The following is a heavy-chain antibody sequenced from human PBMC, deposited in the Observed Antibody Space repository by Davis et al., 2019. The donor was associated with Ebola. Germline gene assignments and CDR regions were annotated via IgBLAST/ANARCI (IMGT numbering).Heavy chain of an antibody. J-gene: IGHJ5*02. CDR3: ARGDYNNWFDP. V-gene: IGHV1-18*01. CDR1: GYTFTSYG. Sequence: AASVKVSCKASGYTFTSYGISWVRQAPGQGLEWMGWISAYNGNTNYAQKFQGRVTMTRDTSISTAYMELSRLRSDDTVVYYCARGDYNNWFDPWGQGTLVTVSS. D-gene: IGHD4-11*01. CDR2: ISAYNGNT.